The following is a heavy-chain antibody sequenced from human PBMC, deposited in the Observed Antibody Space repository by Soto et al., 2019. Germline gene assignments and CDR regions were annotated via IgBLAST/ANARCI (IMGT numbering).Heavy chain of an antibody. CDR1: GDTFRSSP. Sequence: SLDDSCKATGDTFRSSPISWVRQDTGQLLEWMGGIIPIFGTANYAQKFQGRVTITAEKSTSTAYMELSSLKSEDTAVYCCAGPALTPPGNYGSGIDYVRAQATLFPFSS. V-gene: IGHV1-69*06. D-gene: IGHD3-10*01. J-gene: IGHJ4*02. CDR2: IIPIFGTA. CDR3: AGPALTPPGNYGSGIDYV.